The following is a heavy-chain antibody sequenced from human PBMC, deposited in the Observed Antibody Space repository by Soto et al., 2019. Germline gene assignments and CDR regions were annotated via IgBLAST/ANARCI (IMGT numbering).Heavy chain of an antibody. J-gene: IGHJ5*02. D-gene: IGHD3-22*01. V-gene: IGHV1-2*02. CDR2: INPNSGGT. CDR3: ARDRSHYYDSSGYYGYWFDP. Sequence: ASVKVSCKASGCTFTGYYMHWVRQAPGQGLEWMGWINPNSGGTNYAQKFQGRVTMTRDTSISTAYMELSRLRSDDTAVYHCARDRSHYYDSSGYYGYWFDPWGQGTLVTVSS. CDR1: GCTFTGYY.